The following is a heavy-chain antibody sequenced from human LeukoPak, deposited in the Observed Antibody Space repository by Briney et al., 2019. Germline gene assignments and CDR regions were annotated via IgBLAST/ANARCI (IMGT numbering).Heavy chain of an antibody. CDR1: GYTFTGYY. J-gene: IGHJ5*02. D-gene: IGHD3-10*01. CDR2: INPNSGGT. V-gene: IGHV1-2*02. CDR3: ARGRDYGSGSYYSYWFDP. Sequence: ASVKVSFKASGYTFTGYYMHWVRQAPGQGLEWMGWINPNSGGTNYAQKFQGRVTMTRDTSISTAYMELSRLRSDDTAVYYCARGRDYGSGSYYSYWFDPWGQGTLVTVSS.